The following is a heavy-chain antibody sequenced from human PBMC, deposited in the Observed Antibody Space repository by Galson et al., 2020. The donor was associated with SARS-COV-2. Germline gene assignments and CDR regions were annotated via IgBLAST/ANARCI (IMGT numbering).Heavy chain of an antibody. Sequence: SDTLSLTCAVYGGSFSGYYWSWIRQPPGKGLEWIGEINHSGSTNYNPSLKSRVTISVDTSKNQFSLKLSSVTAADTAVYYCARWRYSSSWYGNYYMDVWGKGTTVTVSS. CDR3: ARWRYSSSWYGNYYMDV. V-gene: IGHV4-34*01. J-gene: IGHJ6*03. CDR1: GGSFSGYY. D-gene: IGHD6-13*01. CDR2: INHSGST.